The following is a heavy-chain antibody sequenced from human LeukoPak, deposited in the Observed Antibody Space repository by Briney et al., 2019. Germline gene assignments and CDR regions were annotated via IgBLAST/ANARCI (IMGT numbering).Heavy chain of an antibody. V-gene: IGHV3-15*01. J-gene: IGHJ4*02. CDR1: GCSFNDYP. D-gene: IGHD6-13*01. CDR2: IRSNTDGGTT. CDR3: TTEAIGYSSSWYVWYFDY. Sequence: PGGSLRLSCATSGCSFNDYPKNWVRQAPRPGMEWVGRIRSNTDGGTTNYAAPVKSRFTISRDASKNTLYLQMNSLKTDDTAVYYCTTEAIGYSSSWYVWYFDYWGQGTLVTVSS.